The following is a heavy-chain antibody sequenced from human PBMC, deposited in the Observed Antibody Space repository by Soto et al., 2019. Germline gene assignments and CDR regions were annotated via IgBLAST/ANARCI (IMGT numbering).Heavy chain of an antibody. CDR3: AREYYDFWSGYRYFYGMD. CDR1: VRSLIRSS. Sequence: EPLCLTCAAFVRSLIRSSWCWIRQPPGKGLEWIGEINHSGSTNYNPSLTSRVTISVDTSKNQFSLKLSSVTAADTAVYYCAREYYDFWSGYRYFYGMD. D-gene: IGHD3-3*01. V-gene: IGHV4-34*01. J-gene: IGHJ6*01. CDR2: INHSGST.